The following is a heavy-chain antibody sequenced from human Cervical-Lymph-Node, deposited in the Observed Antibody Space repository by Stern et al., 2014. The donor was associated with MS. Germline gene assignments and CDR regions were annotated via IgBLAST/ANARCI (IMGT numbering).Heavy chain of an antibody. Sequence: EEQLVESGAEVKKPGESLKISCKLSGYSFTIYYIAWVRQMPGKGLEWMGVIYPYDSDTTSSPSFQGQVTISADKSITTAYLQWSSLRASDTAMYYCARHVQGFDYWGQGTLVTVSS. CDR1: GYSFTIYY. CDR3: ARHVQGFDY. J-gene: IGHJ4*02. CDR2: IYPYDSDT. V-gene: IGHV5-51*01.